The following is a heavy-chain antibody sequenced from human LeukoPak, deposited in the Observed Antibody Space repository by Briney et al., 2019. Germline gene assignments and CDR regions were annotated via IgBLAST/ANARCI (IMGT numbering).Heavy chain of an antibody. CDR2: IKQDGSEK. D-gene: IGHD3-22*01. CDR1: GFTFSTYL. CDR3: ARTYYCDSSGRTYYFDY. V-gene: IGHV3-7*01. Sequence: PGGSLRLSCAASGFTFSTYLMSWVRQAPGKGLEWVANIKQDGSEKYYVDSVKGRFTISRDNAKNSLYLQMNSLRAEDTAVYYCARTYYCDSSGRTYYFDYWGQGTLVTVSS. J-gene: IGHJ4*02.